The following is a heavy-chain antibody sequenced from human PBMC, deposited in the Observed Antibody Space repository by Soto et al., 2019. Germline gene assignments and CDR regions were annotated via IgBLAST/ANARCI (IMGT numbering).Heavy chain of an antibody. D-gene: IGHD2-2*01. CDR3: AREGQPIVLVPAANRRYYFDY. V-gene: IGHV1-69*12. Sequence: QVQLVQSGAEVKKPGSSVKVSCKASGGTFSSYAISWVRQAPGQGLEWMGGIIPIFGTANYAQKFQGRVTITADESTSTAYMELSSLRSEDTAVYYCAREGQPIVLVPAANRRYYFDYWGQGTLVTVSS. J-gene: IGHJ4*02. CDR2: IIPIFGTA. CDR1: GGTFSSYA.